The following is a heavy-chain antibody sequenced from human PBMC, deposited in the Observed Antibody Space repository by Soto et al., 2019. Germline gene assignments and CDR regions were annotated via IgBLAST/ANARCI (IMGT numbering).Heavy chain of an antibody. CDR2: IYYSGST. D-gene: IGHD6-19*01. J-gene: IGHJ4*02. CDR1: GGSISSSSYY. V-gene: IGHV4-39*01. Sequence: SETLSLTCTVSGGSISSSSYYWGWIRQPPGKGLEWIGSIYYSGSTYYNPSLKSRVTISVDTSKNQFSLKLSSVTAADTAVYYCASYSSGWYETFDYWGQGTLVTVSS. CDR3: ASYSSGWYETFDY.